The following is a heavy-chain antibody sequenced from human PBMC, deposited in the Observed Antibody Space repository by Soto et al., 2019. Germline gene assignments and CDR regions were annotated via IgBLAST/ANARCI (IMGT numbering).Heavy chain of an antibody. V-gene: IGHV1-18*01. Sequence: QVQLVQSGAEVKKPGASVKVSCKASGYTFTNYGISCVRQAPGQGLEWMGWISAYNGTTNYAQKLQGRVTMTTDTATRTAYMELRTPRSDDTSVYYCASDSPPVDYWGPGTLVTVS. J-gene: IGHJ4*02. CDR3: ASDSPPVDY. CDR1: GYTFTNYG. CDR2: ISAYNGTT.